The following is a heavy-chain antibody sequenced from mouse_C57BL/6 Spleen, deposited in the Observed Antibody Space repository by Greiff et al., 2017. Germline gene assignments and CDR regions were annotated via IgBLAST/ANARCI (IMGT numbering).Heavy chain of an antibody. Sequence: VLLQQPGAELVMPGASVKLSCKASGYTFTSYWMHWVKQRPGQGLEWIGEIDPSDSFTNYNQKFKGKSTLTVDKSSSTAYMQLSSLTSEDSAVYYCARKGQLGPHYDAMDYWGQGTSVTVSS. CDR1: GYTFTSYW. J-gene: IGHJ4*01. D-gene: IGHD3-2*01. CDR2: IDPSDSFT. V-gene: IGHV1-69*01. CDR3: ARKGQLGPHYDAMDY.